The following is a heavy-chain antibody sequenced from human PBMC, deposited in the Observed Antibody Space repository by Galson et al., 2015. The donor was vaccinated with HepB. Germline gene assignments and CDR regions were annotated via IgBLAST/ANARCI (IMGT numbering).Heavy chain of an antibody. Sequence: TLSLTCTVSGGSISSGGYYWSWIRQHPGKGLEWIGYIYYSGSTYYNPSLKSRVTISVDTSKNQFSLKLSSVTAADTAVYYCAGGDKGGAFDIWGQGTMVTVSS. J-gene: IGHJ3*02. D-gene: IGHD3-16*01. V-gene: IGHV4-31*03. CDR1: GGSISSGGYY. CDR2: IYYSGST. CDR3: AGGDKGGAFDI.